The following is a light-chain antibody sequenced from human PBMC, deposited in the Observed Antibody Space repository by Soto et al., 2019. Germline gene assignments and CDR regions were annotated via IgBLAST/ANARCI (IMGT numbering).Light chain of an antibody. CDR2: KAS. CDR3: QQYNSYWT. V-gene: IGKV1-5*03. J-gene: IGKJ1*01. CDR1: QSISSW. Sequence: DIQMTQSPSTLSASVGDRVTITCRASQSISSWLAWYQQKPGKAPKLLLYKASSLESGVPSRFSGSGSGTECTLTISRLQPDAFATYYCQQYNSYWTFGQGTKVEIK.